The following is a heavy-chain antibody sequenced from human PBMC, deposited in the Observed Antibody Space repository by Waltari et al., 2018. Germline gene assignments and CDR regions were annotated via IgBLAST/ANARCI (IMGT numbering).Heavy chain of an antibody. CDR3: AKDLGRITMIVVVPLGAFDI. J-gene: IGHJ3*02. D-gene: IGHD3-22*01. CDR1: GFTFSSYA. CDR2: ISGSGGST. Sequence: EVQLLESGGGLVQPGGSLRLSCAASGFTFSSYAMSWVRQAPGKGLGWVSAISGSGGSTYYADSVKGRFTISRDNSKNTLYLQMNSLRAEDTAVYYCAKDLGRITMIVVVPLGAFDIWGQGTMVTVSS. V-gene: IGHV3-23*01.